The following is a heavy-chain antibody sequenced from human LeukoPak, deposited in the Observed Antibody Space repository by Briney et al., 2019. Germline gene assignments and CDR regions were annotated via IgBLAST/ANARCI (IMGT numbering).Heavy chain of an antibody. D-gene: IGHD3-3*01. CDR3: VKVRFDNSAHFDY. CDR1: GFTFDDNA. V-gene: IGHV3-9*01. Sequence: PGGSLRLSCVASGFTFDDNAMHWVRQGPGKGLEWVSGISWNGDTTGYAASVKGRFTVSRDNAKNSLYLQMNSLRTEGTALYYCVKVRFDNSAHFDYWGQGTLVTVSS. CDR2: ISWNGDTT. J-gene: IGHJ4*02.